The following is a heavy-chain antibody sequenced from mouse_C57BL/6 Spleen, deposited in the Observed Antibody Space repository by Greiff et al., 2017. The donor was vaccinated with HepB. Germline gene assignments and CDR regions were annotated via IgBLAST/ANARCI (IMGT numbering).Heavy chain of an antibody. CDR2: IDPANGNT. CDR3: ARGYGSLSYFDY. Sequence: EVQLQESVAELVRPGASVKLSCPASGSNIKNSYMHWVKQRPEQGLEWIGRIDPANGNTKYAPKFQGKATITADTSANTAYLKLSSLTSEDTAIYYCARGYGSLSYFDYWGQGTTLTVSS. V-gene: IGHV14-3*01. J-gene: IGHJ2*01. D-gene: IGHD1-1*01. CDR1: GSNIKNSY.